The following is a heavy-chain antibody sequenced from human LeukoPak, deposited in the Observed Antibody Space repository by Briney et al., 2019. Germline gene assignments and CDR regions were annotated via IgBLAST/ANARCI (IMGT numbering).Heavy chain of an antibody. J-gene: IGHJ4*02. CDR1: GFTFSSYA. CDR3: ANVEMATITGTDY. V-gene: IGHV3-23*01. Sequence: GGSLRLSCAASGFTFSSYAMRWVRQAPGKGLEWVSAISGSGGSTYYADSVKGRFTISRDNSKNTLYLQMNSLRAEDTAVYYCANVEMATITGTDYWGQGTLVTVSS. CDR2: ISGSGGST. D-gene: IGHD5-12*01.